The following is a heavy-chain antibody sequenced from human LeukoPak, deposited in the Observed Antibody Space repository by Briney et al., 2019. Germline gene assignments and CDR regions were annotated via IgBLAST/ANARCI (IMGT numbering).Heavy chain of an antibody. V-gene: IGHV3-23*01. CDR1: GFTFSNYA. J-gene: IGHJ4*02. CDR2: ISASDGDT. D-gene: IGHD3-10*01. Sequence: GGTLRLSCAASGFTFSNYAMSWVRQAPGKGLEWVSVISASDGDTDYADSVKGRFTISRDNSKNTLYLQMNSLRAEDTAVYYCAKDRIWFGELSSWSFDYWGQGTLVTVSS. CDR3: AKDRIWFGELSSWSFDY.